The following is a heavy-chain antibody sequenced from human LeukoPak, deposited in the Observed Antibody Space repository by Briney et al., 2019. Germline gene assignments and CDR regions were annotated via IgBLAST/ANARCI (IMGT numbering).Heavy chain of an antibody. D-gene: IGHD6-19*01. J-gene: IGHJ6*02. Sequence: PGGSLRLSCAASGFTFSSYAMHWVRQAPGKGLEWVAVISYDGSNKYYADSVKGRFTISGDNSKNTLYLQMNSLRAEDTAVYYCARGSEQWLGFDYYGMDVWGQGTTVTVSS. CDR2: ISYDGSNK. V-gene: IGHV3-30-3*01. CDR1: GFTFSSYA. CDR3: ARGSEQWLGFDYYGMDV.